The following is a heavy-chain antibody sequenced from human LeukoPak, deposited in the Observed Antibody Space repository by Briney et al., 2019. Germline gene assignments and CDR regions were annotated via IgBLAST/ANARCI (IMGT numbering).Heavy chain of an antibody. CDR3: ARASGYYHPYFDY. CDR1: GFTFSSYA. CDR2: ISSNGGST. V-gene: IGHV3-64*01. D-gene: IGHD3-22*01. Sequence: GGSLRLSCAASGFTFSSYAMHWVRQAPGKGLEYVSAISSNGGSTYYANSVKGRFTISRDNSKNTLYLQMGSLRAEDMAVYYCARASGYYHPYFDYWGQGTLVTVSS. J-gene: IGHJ4*02.